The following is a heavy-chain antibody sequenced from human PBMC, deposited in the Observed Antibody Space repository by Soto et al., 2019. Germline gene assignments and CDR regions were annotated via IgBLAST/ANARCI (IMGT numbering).Heavy chain of an antibody. Sequence: GGSLRLSCAASGFTFSSYWMHWVRQAPWKGLVWVSHINSDGSSTSYADSVKGRFTISRDNAKNTLYLQMNSLRAEDTAVYYCARGGYCTNGVCYSKYYGLDVWGQGTTVTVSS. V-gene: IGHV3-74*01. CDR2: INSDGSST. J-gene: IGHJ6*02. CDR1: GFTFSSYW. D-gene: IGHD2-8*01. CDR3: ARGGYCTNGVCYSKYYGLDV.